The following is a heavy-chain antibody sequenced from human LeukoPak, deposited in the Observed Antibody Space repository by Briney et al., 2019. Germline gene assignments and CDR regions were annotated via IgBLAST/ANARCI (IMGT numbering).Heavy chain of an antibody. CDR2: IRYDGSIK. CDR3: ARGGGYSYGSFDY. J-gene: IGHJ4*02. CDR1: GFTFSNYD. Sequence: GGSLRLSCAASGFTFSNYDMHWVRQAPGKGLEWVAFIRYDGSIKYYADSVKGRFTISRDNAKNTLYLQMNSLRAEDTAVYYCARGGGYSYGSFDYWGQGTLVTVSS. V-gene: IGHV3-30*02. D-gene: IGHD5-18*01.